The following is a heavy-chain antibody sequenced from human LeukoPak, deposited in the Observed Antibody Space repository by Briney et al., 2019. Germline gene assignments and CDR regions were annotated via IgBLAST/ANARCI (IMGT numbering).Heavy chain of an antibody. CDR2: ISTSGSTI. D-gene: IGHD1-26*01. V-gene: IGHV3-11*01. CDR1: GFTFSDYS. J-gene: IGHJ4*02. CDR3: ARDRSTYSDY. Sequence: GGSLRLSCAASGFTFSDYSMTWIRRAPGKGLEWLSYISTSGSTIYYAASVKGRFTISRDNAQNSLYLQMNSLRAEDTAVYYCARDRSTYSDYWGQGTLVTVSS.